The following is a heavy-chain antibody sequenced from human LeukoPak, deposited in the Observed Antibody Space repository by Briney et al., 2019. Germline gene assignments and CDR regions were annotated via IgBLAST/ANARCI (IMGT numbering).Heavy chain of an antibody. CDR1: GYTFTSYG. V-gene: IGHV1-18*01. CDR3: ARIFRDIVVVPAAIDYYYGMDV. Sequence: ASVKVSCKASGYTFTSYGISWVRQAPGQGLEWVGWISSYNGNTNYAQKLQGRVTMTTDTSTSTAYMELRGLRSDDTAVYYCARIFRDIVVVPAAIDYYYGMDVWGQGTTVTVSS. D-gene: IGHD2-2*01. J-gene: IGHJ6*02. CDR2: ISSYNGNT.